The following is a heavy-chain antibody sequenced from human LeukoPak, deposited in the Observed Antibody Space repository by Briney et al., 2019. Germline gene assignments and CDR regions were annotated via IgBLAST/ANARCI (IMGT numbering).Heavy chain of an antibody. J-gene: IGHJ1*01. CDR1: GFTFSSYA. Sequence: PGGSLRLSCAASGFTFSSYAMHWVRQAPGKGLEWVAVISYDGSNKYYADSVKGRFTISRDNSKNTLYLQMNSLRAEDTAVYYCARAAHDYGDPNWYFQHWGQGTLVTVSS. CDR2: ISYDGSNK. CDR3: ARAAHDYGDPNWYFQH. D-gene: IGHD4-17*01. V-gene: IGHV3-30-3*01.